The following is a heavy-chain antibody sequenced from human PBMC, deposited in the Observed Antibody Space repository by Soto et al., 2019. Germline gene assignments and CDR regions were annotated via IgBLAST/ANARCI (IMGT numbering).Heavy chain of an antibody. CDR3: ARDAVGYSGYDRNDAFDI. CDR2: IKQDGSEK. CDR1: GFTFSSYW. J-gene: IGHJ3*02. V-gene: IGHV3-7*01. Sequence: GGSLRLSCAASGFTFSSYWMSWVRQAPGKGLEWVANIKQDGSEKYYVDSVKGRFTISRDNAKNSLYLQMNSLRAEDTAVYYCARDAVGYSGYDRNDAFDIWGQGTMVTVSS. D-gene: IGHD5-12*01.